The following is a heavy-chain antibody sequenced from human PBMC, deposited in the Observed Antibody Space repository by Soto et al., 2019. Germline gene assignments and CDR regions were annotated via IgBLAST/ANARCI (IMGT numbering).Heavy chain of an antibody. J-gene: IGHJ4*02. D-gene: IGHD1-26*01. CDR3: AAGGTCGGIWDFDY. Sequence: KASSKVSRFTNDEIPLYWPRQATGKGLEWMGGFDPEDGETIYAQKFQGRVTMTEDTSTDTAYMELSSLRSEDTAVYFYAAGGTCGGIWDFDYWVQGTLDTVTS. CDR2: FDPEDGET. V-gene: IGHV1-24*01. CDR1: RFTNDEIP.